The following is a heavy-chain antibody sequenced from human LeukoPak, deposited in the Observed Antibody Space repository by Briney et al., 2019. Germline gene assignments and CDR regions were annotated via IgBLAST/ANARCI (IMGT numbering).Heavy chain of an antibody. CDR1: GLTFSRSA. V-gene: IGHV3-73*01. CDR3: TRLNSLDAYDI. D-gene: IGHD4-23*01. Sequence: GGSLRLSCAASGLTFSRSAMQWVRQASGKGLEGVGRIRSKANSYATAYAASVKGRFTISRDDSKNTAYLQMNSLKTEDTAVYYCTRLNSLDAYDIWGQGTVVTVSS. CDR2: IRSKANSYAT. J-gene: IGHJ3*02.